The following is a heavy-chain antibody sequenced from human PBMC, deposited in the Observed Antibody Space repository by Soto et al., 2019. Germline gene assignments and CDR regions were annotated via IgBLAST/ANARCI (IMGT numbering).Heavy chain of an antibody. CDR2: IDPSDSYT. V-gene: IGHV5-10-1*01. Sequence: GESLKISCKGSGYSFTSYWITWVRQMPGKGLEWMGRIDPSDSYTNYSPSFQGHVTISADKSISTAYLQWSSLKASDTAMYYCAKQIYDSSVYCSPALNYWGQGTLVTVPS. CDR3: AKQIYDSSVYCSPALNY. CDR1: GYSFTSYW. J-gene: IGHJ4*02. D-gene: IGHD3-22*01.